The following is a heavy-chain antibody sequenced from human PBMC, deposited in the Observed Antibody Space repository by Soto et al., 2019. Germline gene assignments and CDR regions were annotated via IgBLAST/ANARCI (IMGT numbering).Heavy chain of an antibody. V-gene: IGHV5-51*01. D-gene: IGHD1-26*01. J-gene: IGHJ4*02. CDR2: IYPADSDT. CDR1: GYSFTNYW. CDR3: ARPGTELSRTSFDY. Sequence: PGESLKISCKGSGYSFTNYWIAWVRQMPWKGLEWMGIIYPADSDTRYSPSFQGQVTISADKSISTAYLQWSSLRASDTAMYYCARPGTELSRTSFDYWGQGTLVTVSS.